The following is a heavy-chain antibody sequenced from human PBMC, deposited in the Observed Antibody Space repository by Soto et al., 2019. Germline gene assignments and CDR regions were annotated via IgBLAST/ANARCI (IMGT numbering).Heavy chain of an antibody. CDR1: GFTVSSNY. CDR3: ARTNYDFWSGYFLQ. D-gene: IGHD3-3*01. V-gene: IGHV3-66*01. CDR2: IYSGGST. Sequence: EVQLVESGGGLVQPGGSLRLSCAASGFTVSSNYMSWVRQAPGKGLGWVSVIYSGGSTYYADSVKGRFTISRDNSKNTLYLQMNSLRAEDTAVYYCARTNYDFWSGYFLQWGQGTLVTVSS. J-gene: IGHJ4*02.